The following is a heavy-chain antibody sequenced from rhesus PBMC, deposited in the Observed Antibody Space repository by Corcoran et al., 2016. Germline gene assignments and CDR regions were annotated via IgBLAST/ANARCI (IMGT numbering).Heavy chain of an antibody. CDR2: IRSGGST. Sequence: QVQLQQWGEGLVKPSETLSLTCAVYGGSVSGYWWGWIRQPPGKGLEWIGRIRSGGSTNYNPSLKSRFTISIDTSKNQFSLKLSSVTAADTAVYYCARRIPSQNWGQGVLVTVSS. CDR1: GGSVSGYW. D-gene: IGHD2-21*01. J-gene: IGHJ4*01. V-gene: IGHV4-160*01. CDR3: ARRIPSQN.